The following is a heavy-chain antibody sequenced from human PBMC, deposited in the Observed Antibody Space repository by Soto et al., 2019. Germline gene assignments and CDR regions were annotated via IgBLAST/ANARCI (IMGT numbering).Heavy chain of an antibody. CDR1: GFTFSSYG. D-gene: IGHD2-15*01. V-gene: IGHV3-30*18. J-gene: IGHJ4*02. CDR2: ISYDGSNK. Sequence: ESGGGVVQPGRSLRLSCAASGFTFSSYGMHWVRQAPGKGLEWVAVISYDGSNKYYADSVKGRFTISRDNSKNTLYLQMNSLRAEDTAVYYCAKDSLRYCSGGSCYSDYWGQGTLVTVSS. CDR3: AKDSLRYCSGGSCYSDY.